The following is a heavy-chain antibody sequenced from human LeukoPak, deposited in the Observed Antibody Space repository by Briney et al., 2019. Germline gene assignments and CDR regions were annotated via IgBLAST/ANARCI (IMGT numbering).Heavy chain of an antibody. J-gene: IGHJ5*02. CDR1: GFTFSSYW. CDR3: AREEGDTYYDFFDP. CDR2: IKQDGSEK. D-gene: IGHD3-3*01. V-gene: IGHV3-7*01. Sequence: PGGSLRLSCAASGFTFSSYWMSWVRQAPGKGLEWVANIKQDGSEKYYVDSVKGRFTISRDNAKNSLYLQMNSLRAEDTAMYYCAREEGDTYYDFFDPWGQGTLVTVSS.